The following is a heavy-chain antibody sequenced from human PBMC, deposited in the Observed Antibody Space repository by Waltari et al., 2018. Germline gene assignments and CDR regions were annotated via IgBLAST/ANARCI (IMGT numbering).Heavy chain of an antibody. CDR1: DSIRNYY. Sequence: QVPLLESGPGLVKPSATLSLTGRVPDSIRNYYGSWIRQPAGKGLEWIGRIYASGIINYNPSLKSRVTLSLDTSKNQFSLNLSSVTAADTAVYYCARDSGVIWAWGQGTLVTVSS. V-gene: IGHV4-4*07. CDR2: IYASGII. D-gene: IGHD3-10*01. CDR3: ARDSGVIWA. J-gene: IGHJ5*02.